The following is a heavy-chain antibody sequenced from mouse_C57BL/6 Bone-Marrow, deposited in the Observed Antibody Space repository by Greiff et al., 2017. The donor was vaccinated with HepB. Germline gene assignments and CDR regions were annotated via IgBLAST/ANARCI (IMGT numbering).Heavy chain of an antibody. Sequence: QVQLQQPGAELVKPGASVKISCKASGYAFSSSWMNWVKQRPGKGLEWIGRIYPGDGDTNYNGKFKGKATLTADKSSSTAYMQLSSLTSEDSAVYFCARGGIYYGNYSYAMDYWGQGTSVTVSS. CDR2: IYPGDGDT. CDR3: ARGGIYYGNYSYAMDY. J-gene: IGHJ4*01. V-gene: IGHV1-82*01. CDR1: GYAFSSSW. D-gene: IGHD2-1*01.